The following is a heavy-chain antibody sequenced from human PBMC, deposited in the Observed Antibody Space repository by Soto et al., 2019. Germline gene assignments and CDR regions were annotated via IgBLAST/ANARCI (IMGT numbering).Heavy chain of an antibody. Sequence: EVQLVQSGAEVKKPGESLKISCKASGYSFTSYWIGWVRQMPEKGLEWMGIIYVGDSGYTDTRYSPSFQGQVTISADKSISTAFLQWSSLEASDTAMYYCMRSSGYSSNWSFDYWGQGTLVTVST. J-gene: IGHJ4*02. CDR3: MRSSGYSSNWSFDY. CDR2: IYVGDSGYTDT. CDR1: GYSFTSYW. D-gene: IGHD6-13*01. V-gene: IGHV5-51*01.